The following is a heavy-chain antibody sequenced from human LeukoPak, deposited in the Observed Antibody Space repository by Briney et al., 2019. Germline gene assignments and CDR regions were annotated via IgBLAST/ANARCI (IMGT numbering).Heavy chain of an antibody. CDR2: IYSGGTT. CDR3: ARDREYSPTGFDY. Sequence: GGSLRLSCAASGFTVSSNYISWVRQAPGKGLEWVSVIYSGGTTYYADSVKGRFTISRDNSKNTLYLQMNSLRAEDTAVYYCARDREYSPTGFDYWGQGTLVTVSS. D-gene: IGHD5-18*01. CDR1: GFTVSSNY. V-gene: IGHV3-53*01. J-gene: IGHJ4*02.